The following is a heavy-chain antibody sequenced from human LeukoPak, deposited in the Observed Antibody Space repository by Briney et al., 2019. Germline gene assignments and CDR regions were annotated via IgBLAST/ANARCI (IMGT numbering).Heavy chain of an antibody. CDR1: GFTFSSYA. CDR3: AREAKGYYYDSSGYYYFDY. Sequence: GGSLRLSCAASGFTFSSYAMHWVRQAPGKGLEWVAVISYDGSKKYYADSVKGRFTISRDNSKNTLYLQMNSLRAEDTAVYYCAREAKGYYYDSSGYYYFDYWGQGTLVTVSS. J-gene: IGHJ4*02. CDR2: ISYDGSKK. D-gene: IGHD3-22*01. V-gene: IGHV3-30*04.